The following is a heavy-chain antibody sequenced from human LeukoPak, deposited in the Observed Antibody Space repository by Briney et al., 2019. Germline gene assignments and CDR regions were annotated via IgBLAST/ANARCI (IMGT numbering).Heavy chain of an antibody. V-gene: IGHV3-74*01. CDR2: INSDGSST. CDR3: ASSGSYYNFGYFDY. Sequence: PGGSLRLSCAASRFTFSTYWMHWVRQAPGKGLVWVSRINSDGSSTGYADSVKGRFTISRDNAKNSLYLQMNSLRAEDTAVYYCASSGSYYNFGYFDYWVQGTLVTVSS. J-gene: IGHJ4*02. D-gene: IGHD3-10*01. CDR1: RFTFSTYW.